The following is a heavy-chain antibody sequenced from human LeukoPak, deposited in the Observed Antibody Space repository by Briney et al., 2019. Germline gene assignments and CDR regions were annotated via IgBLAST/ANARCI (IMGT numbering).Heavy chain of an antibody. V-gene: IGHV4-30-2*01. D-gene: IGHD3-22*01. CDR3: ARFFYPKWGDSSGYRDAFDI. CDR1: GGSISSGGYY. CDR2: IYHSGST. Sequence: SETLSLTCTVSGGSISSGGYYWSWIRQPPGKGLEWIGYIYHSGSTYYNPSLKSRVTISVDTSKNQFSLKLSSVTAADTAVYYCARFFYPKWGDSSGYRDAFDIWGQGTIVTVSS. J-gene: IGHJ3*02.